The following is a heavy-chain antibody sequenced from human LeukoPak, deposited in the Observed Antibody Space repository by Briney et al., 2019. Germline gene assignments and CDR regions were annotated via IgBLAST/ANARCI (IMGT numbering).Heavy chain of an antibody. J-gene: IGHJ4*02. CDR2: MNPNTGNT. CDR1: GYTFTSYD. D-gene: IGHD3-10*01. V-gene: IGHV1-8*01. CDR3: ARGDYHSYYGSGSYNY. Sequence: ASVKVSCKASGYTFTSYDINWVRQATGQGLEWMGWMNPNTGNTGYAQKLQGRVTMTRNTSISTAYMELSSLRSEDTAVYYCARGDYHSYYGSGSYNYWGQGTLVTVSS.